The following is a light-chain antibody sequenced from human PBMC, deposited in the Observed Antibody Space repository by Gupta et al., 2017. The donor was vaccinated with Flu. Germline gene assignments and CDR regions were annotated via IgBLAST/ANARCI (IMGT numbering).Light chain of an antibody. CDR1: GLGNKY. CDR3: QAWNSGIYV. CDR2: KDS. Sequence: STRKTTSITCSGVGLGNKYASWHQQKPAPSLLLVIYKDSNRPSAIPECFSNSDSATNATLTMSETEDGDDDYYYSQAWNSGIYVFGTGTMVTVL. V-gene: IGLV3-1*01. J-gene: IGLJ1*01.